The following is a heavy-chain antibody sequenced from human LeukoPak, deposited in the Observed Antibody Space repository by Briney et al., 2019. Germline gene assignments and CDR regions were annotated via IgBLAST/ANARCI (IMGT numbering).Heavy chain of an antibody. CDR2: INHSGST. CDR3: ARGPVFGGNPPLDY. D-gene: IGHD4-23*01. J-gene: IGHJ4*02. Sequence: PSETLSLTCAVYGGSFSGYYWSWIRQPPGKGLEWIGEINHSGSTNYNPSFKSRVTISVDTSKNQFSLKLSSVTAADTAVYYCARGPVFGGNPPLDYWGQGTLVTVSS. V-gene: IGHV4-34*01. CDR1: GGSFSGYY.